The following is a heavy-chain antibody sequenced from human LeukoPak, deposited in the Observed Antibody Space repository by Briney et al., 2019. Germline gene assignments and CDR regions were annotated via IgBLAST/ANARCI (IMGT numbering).Heavy chain of an antibody. D-gene: IGHD6-13*01. Sequence: PGGSLRLSCAASGFTFSSYSMNCVRQAPGKGLEWVSYISSSSGTRYYADSVKGRFTISRGNAKNSLYLQMNSLRAEGTAVYYCARGHELGYFDYWGQGSLVTVSS. CDR3: ARGHELGYFDY. CDR1: GFTFSSYS. V-gene: IGHV3-48*01. CDR2: ISSSSGTR. J-gene: IGHJ4*02.